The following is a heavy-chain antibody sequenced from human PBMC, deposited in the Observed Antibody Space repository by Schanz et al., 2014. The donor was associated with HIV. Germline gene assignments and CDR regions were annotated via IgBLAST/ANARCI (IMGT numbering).Heavy chain of an antibody. CDR1: GGTFSKYA. CDR2: ISGYIGNT. J-gene: IGHJ4*02. Sequence: QVPLVQSGAELKKPGSSVKVSCKASGGTFSKYAISWVRQAPGQGLEWMGWISGYIGNTNYAQNLQGRVTMTTDTLTSTVYMELRSLRSDDTAVYYCARGYCGGGTCYSGDYWGQGTLVTVSS. D-gene: IGHD2-15*01. V-gene: IGHV1-18*01. CDR3: ARGYCGGGTCYSGDY.